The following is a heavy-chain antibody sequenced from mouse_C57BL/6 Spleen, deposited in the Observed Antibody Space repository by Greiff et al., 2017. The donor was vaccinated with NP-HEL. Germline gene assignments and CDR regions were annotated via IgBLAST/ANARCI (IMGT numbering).Heavy chain of an antibody. J-gene: IGHJ2*01. CDR1: GYTFTSYG. CDR2: IYPRSGNT. Sequence: QVQLKESGAELARPGASVKLSCKASGYTFTSYGISWVKQRTGQGLEWIGEIYPRSGNTYYNEKFKGKATLTADKSSSTAYMELRSLTSEDSAVYFCARWDYGSSVFDYWGQGTTLTVSS. V-gene: IGHV1-81*01. CDR3: ARWDYGSSVFDY. D-gene: IGHD1-1*01.